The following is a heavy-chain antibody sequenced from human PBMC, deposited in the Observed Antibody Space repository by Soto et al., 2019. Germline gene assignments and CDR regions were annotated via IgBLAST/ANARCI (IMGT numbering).Heavy chain of an antibody. Sequence: SETLSLTCTVSGGSISSSSYYWGWIRQPPGKGLEWIGSIYYSGSTYYNPSLKSRVTISVDTSKNQFSLKLSSVTAADTAVYYCARQREYSSSPGTPYYFDYWGQGTLVTVSS. CDR1: GGSISSSSYY. D-gene: IGHD6-6*01. CDR2: IYYSGST. CDR3: ARQREYSSSPGTPYYFDY. V-gene: IGHV4-39*01. J-gene: IGHJ4*02.